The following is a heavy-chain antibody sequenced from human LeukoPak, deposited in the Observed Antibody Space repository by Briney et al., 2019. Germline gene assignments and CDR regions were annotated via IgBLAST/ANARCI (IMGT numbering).Heavy chain of an antibody. J-gene: IGHJ6*03. V-gene: IGHV5-51*01. CDR2: IYPGDSDT. Sequence: GESLNISCQASGYSFTRYPIAGVRQMPGKGLEWMGIIYPGDSDTRYSPSFQGQVTISADRSITTAYLQWSSLKESDTATYFCARDVGDYDYYYYMDVWGKGTMVTVSS. CDR3: ARDVGDYDYYYYMDV. D-gene: IGHD2-21*02. CDR1: GYSFTRYP.